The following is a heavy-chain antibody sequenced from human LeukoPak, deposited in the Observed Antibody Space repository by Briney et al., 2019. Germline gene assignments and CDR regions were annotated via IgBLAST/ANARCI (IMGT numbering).Heavy chain of an antibody. J-gene: IGHJ3*02. D-gene: IGHD3-22*01. CDR3: ARGGYYISGAFDI. CDR1: GFTFSSYA. Sequence: PGGSLRLSCAASGFTFSSYAMSWVRQAPGKGLEWVSAISGSGGSTYYADSVKGRFTISRDNSKNTLYLQMNSLRAEDTAVYYCARGGYYISGAFDIWGQGTMVTVSS. CDR2: ISGSGGST. V-gene: IGHV3-23*01.